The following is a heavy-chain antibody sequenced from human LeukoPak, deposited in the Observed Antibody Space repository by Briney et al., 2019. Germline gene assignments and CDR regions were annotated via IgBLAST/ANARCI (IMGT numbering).Heavy chain of an antibody. CDR1: GGSFSGYY. V-gene: IGHV4-34*01. Sequence: PSETLSLTCAVYGGSFSGYYWSWIRQPPGKGLEWIGEINHSGSTNYNPSLKSRVPISVDTSKNQFSLKLSSVTAADTAVYYCARDCPFGGGSCSYDYWGQGTLVTVSS. CDR2: INHSGST. CDR3: ARDCPFGGGSCSYDY. D-gene: IGHD2-15*01. J-gene: IGHJ4*02.